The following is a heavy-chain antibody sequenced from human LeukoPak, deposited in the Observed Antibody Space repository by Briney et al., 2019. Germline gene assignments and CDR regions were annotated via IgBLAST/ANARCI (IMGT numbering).Heavy chain of an antibody. J-gene: IGHJ4*02. D-gene: IGHD2-15*01. CDR3: ARHSDCSGGSCYLYFDY. CDR1: GGSISSGGYY. CDR2: IHYSGST. V-gene: IGHV4-31*03. Sequence: SETLSLTCTVPGGSISSGGYYCSWISQHPGNGLEWLGYIHYSGSTHYNPSLKSRVTISVDTSKNQFSLKLSSVTAADTAVYYCARHSDCSGGSCYLYFDYWGQGTLVTVSS.